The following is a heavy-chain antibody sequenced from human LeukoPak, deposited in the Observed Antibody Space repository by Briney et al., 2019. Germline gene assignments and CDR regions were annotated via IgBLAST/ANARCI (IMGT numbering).Heavy chain of an antibody. CDR1: GFTFSNYG. J-gene: IGHJ3*02. D-gene: IGHD3-10*01. CDR3: AKVRGVARTTTSAFDI. CDR2: ISYDGSNK. V-gene: IGHV3-30*18. Sequence: GSLRLSCAASGFTFSNYGMHWVRQAPGKGLEWVAVISYDGSNKYYADSVKGRFTISRDNSKNTLYLQMNSLRAEDTAVYYCAKVRGVARTTTSAFDIWGQGTMVTVSS.